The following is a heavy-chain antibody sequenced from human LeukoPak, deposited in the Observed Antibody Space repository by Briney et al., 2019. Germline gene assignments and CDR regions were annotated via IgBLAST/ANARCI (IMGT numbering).Heavy chain of an antibody. Sequence: GGSLRLSCAASGFTFSSYAMSWVRQAPGKGLEWVSAISGSGGSTYYADSVKGRFTISRDNSKNTLYLQMNSLRVEDTAVYYCAKHGDIVVVVAARHDSGMDVWGQGTTVTVSS. CDR1: GFTFSSYA. V-gene: IGHV3-23*01. J-gene: IGHJ6*02. D-gene: IGHD2-15*01. CDR2: ISGSGGST. CDR3: AKHGDIVVVVAARHDSGMDV.